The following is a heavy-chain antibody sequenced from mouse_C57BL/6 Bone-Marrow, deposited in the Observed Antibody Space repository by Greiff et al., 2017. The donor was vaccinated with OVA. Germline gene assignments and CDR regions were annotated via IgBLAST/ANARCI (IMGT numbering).Heavy chain of an antibody. J-gene: IGHJ2*01. Sequence: QVQLQQPGAELVKPGASVKMSCKASGYTFTSYWITWVKQRPGQGLAWIGDIYPGSGSTNYNEKFKSKATLTVDTSSSTAYMQLSSLTSEDSAVYYGARGGIYYGNYLYFDYWGQGTTLTVSS. CDR3: ARGGIYYGNYLYFDY. CDR2: IYPGSGST. V-gene: IGHV1-55*01. CDR1: GYTFTSYW. D-gene: IGHD2-1*01.